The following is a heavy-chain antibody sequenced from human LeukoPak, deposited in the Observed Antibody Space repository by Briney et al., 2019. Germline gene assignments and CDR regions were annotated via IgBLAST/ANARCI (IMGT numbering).Heavy chain of an antibody. CDR1: GGSFSSYY. CDR2: IYYSGST. D-gene: IGHD6-19*01. V-gene: IGHV4-59*01. Sequence: KTSETLSLTCAVYGGSFSSYYWSWIRQPPGKGLGWIGYIYYSGSTNYNPSLKSRVTISVDTSKNQFSLKLSSVTAADTAVYYCARSPSAVAGADDYWGQGTLVTVSS. J-gene: IGHJ4*02. CDR3: ARSPSAVAGADDY.